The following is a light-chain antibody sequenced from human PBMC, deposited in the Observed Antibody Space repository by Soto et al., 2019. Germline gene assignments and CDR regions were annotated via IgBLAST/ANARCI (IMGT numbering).Light chain of an antibody. CDR3: QQYSNWWT. Sequence: EPVITQSPSTLSVSPGESATLSCRASQTVGSQLAWYQEKPGQAPRLLIYGASTRATGIPARFSGSGSGTEFTLTISSLQSEDFAVYYCQQYSNWWTFGQGTKVDIK. V-gene: IGKV3-15*01. J-gene: IGKJ1*01. CDR2: GAS. CDR1: QTVGSQ.